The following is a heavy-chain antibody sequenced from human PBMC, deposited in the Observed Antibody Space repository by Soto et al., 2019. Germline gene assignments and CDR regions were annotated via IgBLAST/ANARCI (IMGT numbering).Heavy chain of an antibody. CDR1: GGTFSSYA. CDR3: ARDLFSTQPRYFDL. Sequence: QVQLVQSGAEVKKPGSSVKVSCKASGGTFSSYAISWVRQAPGQGLEWMGGIIPIFGTANYAQKFQGRVTMTADESTSTAYMELSSLRSEDTTVYYCARDLFSTQPRYFDLWGRGTLVTVSS. J-gene: IGHJ2*01. CDR2: IIPIFGTA. V-gene: IGHV1-69*12. D-gene: IGHD3-9*01.